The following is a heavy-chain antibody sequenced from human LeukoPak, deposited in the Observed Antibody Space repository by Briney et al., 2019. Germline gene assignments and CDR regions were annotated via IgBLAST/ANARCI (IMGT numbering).Heavy chain of an antibody. J-gene: IGHJ3*02. D-gene: IGHD3-22*01. CDR3: ARARPYDSSGYRPLWRAFDI. V-gene: IGHV4-34*01. Sequence: STNYNPSLKSRVTISVDTSKNQFSLKLSSVTAADTAVYYCARARPYDSSGYRPLWRAFDIWGQGTMVTVSS. CDR2: ST.